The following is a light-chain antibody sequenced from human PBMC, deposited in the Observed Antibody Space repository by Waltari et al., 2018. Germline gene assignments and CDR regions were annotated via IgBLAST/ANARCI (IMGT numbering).Light chain of an antibody. Sequence: QSALTQPPSASGSPGQSVTISCTGTSSDIGGYDYVSWYQQHPGKAPKVLIYDVSKRPSGVPDRFSGSKSGHTASLTVSGLQAEDEADSYCSSYGGSNNLVFGGGTKLTVL. CDR2: DVS. CDR3: SSYGGSNNLV. CDR1: SSDIGGYDY. J-gene: IGLJ3*02. V-gene: IGLV2-8*01.